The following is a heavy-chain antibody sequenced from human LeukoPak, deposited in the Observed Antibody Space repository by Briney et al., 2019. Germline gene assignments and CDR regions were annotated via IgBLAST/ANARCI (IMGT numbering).Heavy chain of an antibody. Sequence: GGSLRLSCAASGFTFSNYGMPWVRQAPGKGLEWVAVIWYDGSNKYYADSVKGRFTISRDNSKNTLYLQMNSLRAEDTAVYYCARTTPPDVWGQGTTVTVSS. CDR2: IWYDGSNK. CDR1: GFTFSNYG. D-gene: IGHD1-14*01. J-gene: IGHJ6*02. CDR3: ARTTPPDV. V-gene: IGHV3-33*01.